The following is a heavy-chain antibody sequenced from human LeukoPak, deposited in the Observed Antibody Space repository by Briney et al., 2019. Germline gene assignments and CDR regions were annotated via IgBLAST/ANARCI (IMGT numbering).Heavy chain of an antibody. J-gene: IGHJ6*03. Sequence: SETLSLTCTVSGGSISSSAYYWGWIRQSPGKGLEWIGDVYYSGSAFYNPSLMSRVTISADTSMNQFSLKLSSVTAADTAVYYCARHSFYYYYYIDVWGKGTTVIVSS. CDR3: ARHSFYYYYYIDV. CDR2: VYYSGSA. V-gene: IGHV4-39*01. CDR1: GGSISSSAYY.